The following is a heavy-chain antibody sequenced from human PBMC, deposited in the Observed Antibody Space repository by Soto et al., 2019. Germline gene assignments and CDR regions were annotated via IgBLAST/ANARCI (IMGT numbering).Heavy chain of an antibody. CDR2: IYYSGST. CDR1: GGSTSSYY. V-gene: IGHV4-31*03. CDR3: ARAPDSSPPLFDY. Sequence: TLSLTCTVSGGSTSSYYWSWIRQHPGKGLEWIGYIYYSGSTYYNPSLKSRVTISVDTSKNQFSLKLSSVTAADTAVYYCARAPDSSPPLFDYWGQGTLVTVSS. D-gene: IGHD6-13*01. J-gene: IGHJ4*02.